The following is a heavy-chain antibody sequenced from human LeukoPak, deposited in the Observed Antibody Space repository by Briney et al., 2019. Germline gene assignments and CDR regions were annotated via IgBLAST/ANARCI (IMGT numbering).Heavy chain of an antibody. D-gene: IGHD4-17*01. Sequence: GGSLRLSCAASGFTFSSYWMSWVRQAPGKGLEWVANIKQDGSEKYYVDSVKGRFTISRDNAKNSLYLQMNSLRAEDTAVYYCARKRRWATTVTDFDYWGQGTLVTVSS. J-gene: IGHJ4*02. CDR3: ARKRRWATTVTDFDY. CDR2: IKQDGSEK. CDR1: GFTFSSYW. V-gene: IGHV3-7*01.